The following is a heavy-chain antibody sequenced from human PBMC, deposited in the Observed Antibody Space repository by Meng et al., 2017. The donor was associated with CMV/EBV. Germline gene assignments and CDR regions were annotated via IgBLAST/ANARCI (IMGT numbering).Heavy chain of an antibody. D-gene: IGHD3-22*01. CDR3: ARGGGVVGAFDI. V-gene: IGHV1-8*01. Sequence: ASVKVSCKASGYTFTSFDIHWVRQAPGQGLEWMGWLNTNGGNTGFAQKFQGRVTITGDTSIRTAYMDLSSLTSQDTAVYYCARGGGVVGAFDIWGRGTMVTVSS. J-gene: IGHJ3*02. CDR2: LNTNGGNT. CDR1: GYTFTSFD.